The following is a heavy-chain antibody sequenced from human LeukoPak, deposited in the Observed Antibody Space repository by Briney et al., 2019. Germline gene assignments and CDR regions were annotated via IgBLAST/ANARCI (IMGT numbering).Heavy chain of an antibody. D-gene: IGHD5-18*01. CDR3: ARGALGRGYSYGDDAFDI. Sequence: PGGSLRLSCAASGFTFSNYYMSWLRQAPGKGLEWVSYISSSSSYTNYADSVKGRFTISRDNAKNSLYLQMNSLRAEDTAVYYCARGALGRGYSYGDDAFDIWGQGTMVTVSS. V-gene: IGHV3-11*05. CDR2: ISSSSSYT. CDR1: GFTFSNYY. J-gene: IGHJ3*02.